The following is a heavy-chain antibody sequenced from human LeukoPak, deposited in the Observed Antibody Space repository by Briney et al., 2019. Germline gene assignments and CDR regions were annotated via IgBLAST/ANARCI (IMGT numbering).Heavy chain of an antibody. V-gene: IGHV1-69*06. D-gene: IGHD3-10*01. Sequence: SVKVSCKASGGTFSSYAISWVRQAPGQGLEWMGGIIPISGTANYAQRFQGRVTITADTSTSTAYMELRSLRSDDTAVYYCARVTSYYKFDYWGQGTLVTVSS. CDR2: IIPISGTA. J-gene: IGHJ4*02. CDR1: GGTFSSYA. CDR3: ARVTSYYKFDY.